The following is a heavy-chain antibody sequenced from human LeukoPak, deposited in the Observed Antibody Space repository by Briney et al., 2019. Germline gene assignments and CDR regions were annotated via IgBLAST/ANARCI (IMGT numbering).Heavy chain of an antibody. V-gene: IGHV3-23*01. CDR1: GLSFSSYA. CDR2: ISGSGGST. D-gene: IGHD3-3*01. J-gene: IGHJ6*03. CDR3: ASRQTTIFYMDV. Sequence: GGSLRLSCAASGLSFSSYAMTWVRQAPGKGLEWVSSISGSGGSTYYADSVKGRFTISRDDSKNTLYLQMNSLRAEDTALYYCASRQTTIFYMDVWGKGTTVTVSS.